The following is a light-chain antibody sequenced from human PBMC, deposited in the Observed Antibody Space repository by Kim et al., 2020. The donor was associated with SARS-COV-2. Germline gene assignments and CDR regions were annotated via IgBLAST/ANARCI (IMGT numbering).Light chain of an antibody. CDR2: EVT. Sequence: GQSITISCTGTSSGVGNYNLVSWYQQHPGKAPKLMIYEVTKRPSGVPNRFSGSKSGNTASLTISGLQAEDEADYYCCSYAGSSTYVFGTGTKVTVL. V-gene: IGLV2-23*02. CDR1: SSGVGNYNL. CDR3: CSYAGSSTYV. J-gene: IGLJ1*01.